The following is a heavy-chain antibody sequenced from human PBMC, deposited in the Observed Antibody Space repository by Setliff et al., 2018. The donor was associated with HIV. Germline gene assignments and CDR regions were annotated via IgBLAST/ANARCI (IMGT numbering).Heavy chain of an antibody. D-gene: IGHD2-21*01. CDR3: ARDASISWFYH. CDR1: GGSFSGFY. Sequence: PSETLSLTCAVYGGSFSGFYWTFIRQSPGRGLEWIGEVTHSGTTTYDPSLKRRITISVDTSKNQFSLKLSSVTAADTAVYYCARDASISWFYHWGQGTLVTVSS. J-gene: IGHJ5*01. CDR2: VTHSGTT. V-gene: IGHV4-34*10.